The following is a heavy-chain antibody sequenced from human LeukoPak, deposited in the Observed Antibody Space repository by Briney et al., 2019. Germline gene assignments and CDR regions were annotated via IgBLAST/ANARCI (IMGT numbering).Heavy chain of an antibody. CDR3: ARHQGGMDV. Sequence: VESLKISCKASGYSFTTYWVAWVRQMPGKGLEWMGMISPGDFDTRYTPSFKGQVTISADKSISTAYLQWSSLKASDTATYYCARHQGGMDVWGQGTTVTVSS. V-gene: IGHV5-51*01. J-gene: IGHJ6*02. CDR2: ISPGDFDT. CDR1: GYSFTTYW.